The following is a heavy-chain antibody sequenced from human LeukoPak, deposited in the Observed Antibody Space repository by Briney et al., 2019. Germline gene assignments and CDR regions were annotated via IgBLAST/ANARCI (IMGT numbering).Heavy chain of an antibody. D-gene: IGHD1-1*01. J-gene: IGHJ4*02. CDR1: GGSISSYN. CDR3: ARGNWYLDY. Sequence: SETLSLICTVSGGSISSYNWSWIRQPPGKGLEWIGYIYYSGSINYNPSLKSRVTISVDTSKNQFSLKVSSVTAGDTAVYYCARGNWYLDYWGQGTLVTVSS. CDR2: IYYSGSI. V-gene: IGHV4-59*01.